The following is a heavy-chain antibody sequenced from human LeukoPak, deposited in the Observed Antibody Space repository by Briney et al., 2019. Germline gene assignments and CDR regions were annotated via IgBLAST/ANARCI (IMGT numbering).Heavy chain of an antibody. J-gene: IGHJ5*02. CDR3: ARELGIGYGDHEGFDP. D-gene: IGHD4-17*01. V-gene: IGHV4-59*12. Sequence: SETLSLTCTVSGGSISSYYWSWIRQPPGKGLEWIGYIYYSGSTYYNPSLKSRVTISVDTSKNQFSLKLSSVTAADTAVYYCARELGIGYGDHEGFDPWGQGTLVTVSS. CDR2: IYYSGST. CDR1: GGSISSYY.